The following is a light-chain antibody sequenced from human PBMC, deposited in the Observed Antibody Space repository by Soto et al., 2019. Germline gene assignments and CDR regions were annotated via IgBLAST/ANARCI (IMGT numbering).Light chain of an antibody. Sequence: VLTQSPATLSLSPGERATLSCRASQSVGSYLAWYQQKRGQAPRLLIFDASNRVTDIPARFSGSGSGTDFTLTISSLEPEDFAAYYCHQRSNWPLTFGGGTRVEI. CDR2: DAS. J-gene: IGKJ4*01. CDR1: QSVGSY. CDR3: HQRSNWPLT. V-gene: IGKV3-11*01.